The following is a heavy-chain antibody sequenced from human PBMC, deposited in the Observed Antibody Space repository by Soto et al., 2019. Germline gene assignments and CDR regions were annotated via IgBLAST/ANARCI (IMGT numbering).Heavy chain of an antibody. CDR2: ISYDGSNK. Sequence: GGSLRLSCAASGFTFSSYAMHWVRQAPGKGLEWVAAISYDGSNKYYADSVKGRFTISRDNSKNTLYLQMNSLRAEDTAVYYCARDADYGVLYFDYWGQGTLVTASS. J-gene: IGHJ4*02. CDR1: GFTFSSYA. V-gene: IGHV3-30-3*01. D-gene: IGHD4-17*01. CDR3: ARDADYGVLYFDY.